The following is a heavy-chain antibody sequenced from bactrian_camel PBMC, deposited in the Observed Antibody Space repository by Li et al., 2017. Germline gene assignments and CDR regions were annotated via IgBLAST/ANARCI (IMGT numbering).Heavy chain of an antibody. CDR3: AAARLFSDGRRSCGDRSGKRYTY. D-gene: IGHD4*01. CDR2: IATGSGNA. V-gene: IGHV3S1*01. J-gene: IGHJ4*01. Sequence: QVQLVESGGGSVQAGGSLRLSCRASGYTASTYCMAWFRQAPGKEREGVARIATGSGNAYYADSVKGRFTISQDNAKKTLYMQMNSLKPEDTAMYYCAAARLFSDGRRSCGDRSGKRYTYWGQGTQVTVS. CDR1: GYTASTYC.